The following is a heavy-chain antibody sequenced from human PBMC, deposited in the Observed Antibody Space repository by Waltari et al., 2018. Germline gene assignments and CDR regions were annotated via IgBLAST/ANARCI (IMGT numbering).Heavy chain of an antibody. Sequence: QVQLVQSGAEVKKPGASVKVSCKASGYTFTGYYMHWVRQAPGQGLEWMGWINPNSGGTNYAQKFQGRVTMTRDTSISTAYMELSRLRSDDTAVYYCAYDFWSGYWEGYYYGMDVWGQGTTVTVSS. V-gene: IGHV1-2*02. J-gene: IGHJ6*02. CDR2: INPNSGGT. D-gene: IGHD3-3*01. CDR3: AYDFWSGYWEGYYYGMDV. CDR1: GYTFTGYY.